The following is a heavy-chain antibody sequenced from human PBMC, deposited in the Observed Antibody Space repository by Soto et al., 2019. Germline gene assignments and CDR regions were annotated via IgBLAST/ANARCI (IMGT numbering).Heavy chain of an antibody. V-gene: IGHV3-48*01. D-gene: IGHD6-13*01. Sequence: GGSLRLSCAASGFTFSSYSMNWVRQAPGKGLEWVSYISSSSSTIYYADSVKGRFTISRDNAKNSLYLQMNSLRAEDTAVYYCARLGYSSLHSVYYYYYMDVWGKGTTVTVSS. CDR2: ISSSSSTI. J-gene: IGHJ6*03. CDR3: ARLGYSSLHSVYYYYYMDV. CDR1: GFTFSSYS.